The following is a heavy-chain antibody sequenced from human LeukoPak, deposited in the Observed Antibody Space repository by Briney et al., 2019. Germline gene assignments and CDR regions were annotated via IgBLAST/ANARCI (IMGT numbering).Heavy chain of an antibody. CDR1: GGSISSYY. CDR2: ISHSGSI. V-gene: IGHV4-59*01. CDR3: ARGVQAGHFDY. Sequence: SETLSLTCTVSGGSISSYYWSWIRQPPGKGLEWIGYISHSGSINYNPSLKSRVTISVDRSKNQFSLKLSSVTAADTAMYYCARGVQAGHFDYWGQGTLVTVSS. J-gene: IGHJ4*02.